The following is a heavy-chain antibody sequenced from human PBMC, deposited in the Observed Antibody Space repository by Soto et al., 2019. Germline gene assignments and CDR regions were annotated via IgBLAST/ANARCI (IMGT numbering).Heavy chain of an antibody. D-gene: IGHD3-16*02. CDR2: IYYSGST. Sequence: SETLSLTCTVSGGFIISDYWIWIRQPPGQGLEWIGYIYYSGSTNYNPSLRSRVTISLDTSKKQFSLKLSSVTAADTAVYYCARPVIGNYYYGMDVWGQGTTVTVSS. V-gene: IGHV4-59*01. CDR1: GGFIISDY. J-gene: IGHJ6*02. CDR3: ARPVIGNYYYGMDV.